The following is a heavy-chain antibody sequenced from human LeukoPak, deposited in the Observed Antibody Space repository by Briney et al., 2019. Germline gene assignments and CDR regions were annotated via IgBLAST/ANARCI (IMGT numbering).Heavy chain of an antibody. CDR3: ARDPLYHGSANDY. J-gene: IGHJ4*02. V-gene: IGHV3-48*04. CDR2: ISSSGSTI. D-gene: IGHD3-10*01. Sequence: GGSLRLSCAASGFTLSNYWMSWVRQAPGKGLEWVSYISSSGSTIYYADSVKGRFTISRDNAKNSLYLQMNSLRAEDTAVYYCARDPLYHGSANDYWGQGTLVTVSS. CDR1: GFTLSNYW.